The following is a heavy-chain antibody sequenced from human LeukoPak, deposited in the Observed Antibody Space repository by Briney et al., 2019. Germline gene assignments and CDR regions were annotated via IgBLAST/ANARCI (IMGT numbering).Heavy chain of an antibody. CDR2: DSPNSGGA. Sequence: GASVKVSCKASGYTFTAYSIHWVRQAPGQGLEWMGRDSPNSGGANYAEKFQGRVTMTRDTSTTTAYLELSSLRSDDTAVYYCVKEGQDGYWGQGTLVTVSS. D-gene: IGHD2-15*01. V-gene: IGHV1-2*02. CDR1: GYTFTAYS. J-gene: IGHJ4*02. CDR3: VKEGQDGY.